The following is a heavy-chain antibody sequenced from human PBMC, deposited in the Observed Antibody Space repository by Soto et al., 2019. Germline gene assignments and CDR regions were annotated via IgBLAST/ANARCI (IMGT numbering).Heavy chain of an antibody. J-gene: IGHJ4*02. CDR1: GFTFSLYA. CDR3: EKLPNWSPERRNFGY. D-gene: IGHD1-1*01. CDR2: ISGSGDRT. V-gene: IGHV3-23*01. Sequence: GGSLRLSCAASGFTFSLYAMSWVRQAPGKGLEWVSVISGSGDRTYYADSVKGRFTISRDNFKNTVYLEMNSLGAEDTAVYYCEKLPNWSPERRNFGYWGRGTLVTVYS.